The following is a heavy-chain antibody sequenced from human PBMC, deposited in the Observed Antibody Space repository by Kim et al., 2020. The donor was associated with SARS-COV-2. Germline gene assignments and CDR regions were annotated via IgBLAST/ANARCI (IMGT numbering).Heavy chain of an antibody. V-gene: IGHV4-39*07. Sequence: SETLSLTCTVSGGSISSSSYYWGWIRQPPGKGLEWIGSIYYSGSTYYNPSLKSRVTISVDTSKNQFSLKLSSVTAADTAVHYCAREKALYGGNSGWFDPWGQGTLVTVSS. J-gene: IGHJ5*02. D-gene: IGHD4-17*01. CDR2: IYYSGST. CDR3: AREKALYGGNSGWFDP. CDR1: GGSISSSSYY.